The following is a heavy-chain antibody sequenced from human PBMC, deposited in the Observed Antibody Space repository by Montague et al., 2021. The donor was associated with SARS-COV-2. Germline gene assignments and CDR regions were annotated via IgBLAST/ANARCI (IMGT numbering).Heavy chain of an antibody. CDR1: GGSISSYY. J-gene: IGHJ5*02. Sequence: SETLSLTCTVSGGSISSYYWSWIRQPPGKGLEWIGYIYYSGSTNYNPSLKSRVTISVDTSKNQFSLKLSSVTAADTAVYYCARDHSSSWYMRFDPWGQGTLVTVSS. V-gene: IGHV4-59*01. D-gene: IGHD6-13*01. CDR2: IYYSGST. CDR3: ARDHSSSWYMRFDP.